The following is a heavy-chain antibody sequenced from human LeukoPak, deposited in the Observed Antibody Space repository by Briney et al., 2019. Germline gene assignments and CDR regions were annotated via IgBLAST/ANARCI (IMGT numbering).Heavy chain of an antibody. CDR3: AKQEGYCSDGTCRFDY. Sequence: GGSLRLSCAAFGFTFSSYAMSWVRQAPGKGLEWVSAISGSGGATYYADSVKGRFTISRDNSRDTLSLQMNSLRAEDTAVYYCAKQEGYCSDGTCRFDYWGQGTLVTVSS. CDR1: GFTFSSYA. V-gene: IGHV3-23*01. CDR2: ISGSGGAT. J-gene: IGHJ4*02. D-gene: IGHD2-15*01.